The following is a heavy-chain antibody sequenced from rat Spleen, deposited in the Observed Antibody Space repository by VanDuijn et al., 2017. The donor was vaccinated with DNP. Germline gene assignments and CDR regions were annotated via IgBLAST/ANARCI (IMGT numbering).Heavy chain of an antibody. CDR3: TRDWGSGSHHFDY. D-gene: IGHD4-6*01. CDR1: GFSLTSYH. CDR2: ISSGGST. V-gene: IGHV2S12*01. Sequence: QVQLKESGPGLVQPSQTLSLTCTVSGFSLTSYHMHWVRQPPGKGLEWIAAISSGGSTYYNSVLQSRLSISRDTSKSQIFLKMNSLQTEDTAIYFCTRDWGSGSHHFDYWGQGVLVTVSS. J-gene: IGHJ2*01.